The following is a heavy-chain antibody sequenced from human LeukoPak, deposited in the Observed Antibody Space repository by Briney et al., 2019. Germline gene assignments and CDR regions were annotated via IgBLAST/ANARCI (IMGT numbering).Heavy chain of an antibody. J-gene: IGHJ4*02. CDR3: ATPSSGSPHFDY. Sequence: ASVKVSCKVSGYTLTELSMHWVRQAPGKGLEWMGGFDPEDDETIYAQKFQGRVTMTEDTSTDTAYMELSSLRSEDTAVYYCATPSSGSPHFDYWGQGTLVTVSS. V-gene: IGHV1-24*01. CDR2: FDPEDDET. CDR1: GYTLTELS. D-gene: IGHD6-19*01.